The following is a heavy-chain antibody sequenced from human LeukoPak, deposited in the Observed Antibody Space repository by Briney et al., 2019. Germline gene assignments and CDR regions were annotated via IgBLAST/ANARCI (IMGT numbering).Heavy chain of an antibody. J-gene: IGHJ4*02. CDR2: ISAYNGNT. CDR3: ARASGYSSGHDYFDY. D-gene: IGHD6-19*01. Sequence: GASVKLSRKASGYTFTSYGISWVRQAPGQGLEWMGWISAYNGNTHYAQKLQGRVTMTTDTSTSTAYMELRSLRSDDTAVYYCARASGYSSGHDYFDYWGQGTLVTVSS. V-gene: IGHV1-18*01. CDR1: GYTFTSYG.